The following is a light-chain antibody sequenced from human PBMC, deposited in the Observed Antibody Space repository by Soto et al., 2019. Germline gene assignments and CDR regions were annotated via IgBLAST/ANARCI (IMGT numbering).Light chain of an antibody. V-gene: IGKV1-5*03. Sequence: DIQMTQSPSTLSAYVGDRVTITCRASQSISSWLAWYQQKPGKAPKLLIYKASSLESGVPSRFSGSGSGTEFTLTISSLQPDDFATYYCQQYNSLALTFGGGTKVDIK. CDR2: KAS. CDR3: QQYNSLALT. CDR1: QSISSW. J-gene: IGKJ4*01.